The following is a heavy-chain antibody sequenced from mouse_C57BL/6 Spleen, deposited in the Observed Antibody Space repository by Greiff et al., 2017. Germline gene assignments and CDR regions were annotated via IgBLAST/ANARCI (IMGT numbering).Heavy chain of an antibody. CDR2: INPNNGGT. D-gene: IGHD2-3*01. CDR3: ARCVDGYFDY. Sequence: EVQLQQSGPELVKPGASVKISCKASGYTFTDYNMDWVKQSPGKSLEWIGDINPNNGGTIYNQKFKGKATLTVDKSSSTAYMELRSLTSEDSAVYYCARCVDGYFDYWGQGTTLTVSS. J-gene: IGHJ2*01. CDR1: GYTFTDYN. V-gene: IGHV1-18*01.